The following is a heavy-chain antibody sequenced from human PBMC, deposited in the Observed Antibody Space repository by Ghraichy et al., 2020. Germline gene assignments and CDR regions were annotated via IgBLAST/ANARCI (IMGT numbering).Heavy chain of an antibody. CDR1: GFSFSDYS. CDR2: ITGSSITI. CDR3: ARLPLRLRAAVGDWYFDL. J-gene: IGHJ2*01. Sequence: GGSLRLSCEGSGFSFSDYSMIWVRLTPRKALEWVSYITGSSITIFYTDSVKGRFTISRDNAKNSLYLQMNSLRAEDTAVYYCARLPLRLRAAVGDWYFDLWGRGTLVRVS. D-gene: IGHD6-13*01. V-gene: IGHV3-48*01.